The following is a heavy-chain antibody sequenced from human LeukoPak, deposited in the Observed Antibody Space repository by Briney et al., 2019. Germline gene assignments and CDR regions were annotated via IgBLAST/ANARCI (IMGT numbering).Heavy chain of an antibody. D-gene: IGHD1/OR15-1a*01. CDR1: GFTFSNAW. CDR2: IKSKSDDGTR. V-gene: IGHV3-15*07. J-gene: IGHJ4*02. Sequence: GGALRLSCAASGFTFSNAWVNWGRPAPGEGLEWVGRIKSKSDDGTRDFAAPVKGRFTISRDDSKNTVYLQMNSLKIEDTAVYYCSAGVGRTDFDYWGQGTLVTVSS. CDR3: SAGVGRTDFDY.